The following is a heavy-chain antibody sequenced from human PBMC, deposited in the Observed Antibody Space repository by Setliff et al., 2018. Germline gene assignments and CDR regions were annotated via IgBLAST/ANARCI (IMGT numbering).Heavy chain of an antibody. J-gene: IGHJ4*02. CDR3: ARGRNVAARPLDS. V-gene: IGHV4-34*01. CDR2: INHTGTT. D-gene: IGHD6-6*01. CDR1: GGTFSYYY. Sequence: PSETLSLTCAASGGTFSYYYWTWIRQPPGKGLEWVGEINHTGTTKYNPSLQSRVTISIDTSKDQFSLTVTSVTAADTAMYYCARGRNVAARPLDSWGQGTLVTVSS.